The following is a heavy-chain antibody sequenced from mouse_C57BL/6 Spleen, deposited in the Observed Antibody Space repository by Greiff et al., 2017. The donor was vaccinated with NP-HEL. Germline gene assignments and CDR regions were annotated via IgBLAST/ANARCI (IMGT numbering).Heavy chain of an antibody. CDR2: IDPSVSYT. CDR3: ARRGDYDERGYAMDY. CDR1: GYTFTSYW. J-gene: IGHJ4*01. Sequence: VQLQQPGAELVMPGASVKLSCKASGYTFTSYWMHWVKQRPGQGLEWIGEIDPSVSYTNYNQKFKGKFTLTVDKSSSTAYMQLSSLTSKDSSVYYCARRGDYDERGYAMDYWGQGTSVAVAS. D-gene: IGHD2-4*01. V-gene: IGHV1-69*01.